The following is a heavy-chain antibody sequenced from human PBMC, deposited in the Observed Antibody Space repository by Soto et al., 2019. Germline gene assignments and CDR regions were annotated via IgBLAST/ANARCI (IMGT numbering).Heavy chain of an antibody. CDR1: GFTFSSYG. V-gene: IGHV3-33*01. CDR3: ARDGVVTRAIDY. Sequence: GGSLRLSCAASGFTFSSYGMHWVRQAPGKGLEWVAVIWYDGSNKYYADSVKGRFTISRDNSKNTLYLQMNSLRAEDTAVYYCARDGVVTRAIDYWGQGTLVTVSS. J-gene: IGHJ4*02. D-gene: IGHD3-3*01. CDR2: IWYDGSNK.